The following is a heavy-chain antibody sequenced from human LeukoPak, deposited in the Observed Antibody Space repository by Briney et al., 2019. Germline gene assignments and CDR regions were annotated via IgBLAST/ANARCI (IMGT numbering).Heavy chain of an antibody. J-gene: IGHJ6*03. CDR2: IYYSGST. CDR3: ASVIGGGRRDYSYYYMDV. D-gene: IGHD3-16*01. V-gene: IGHV4-59*01. Sequence: SETLSLTCTVSGGSISSYYWSWIRQPPGKGLEWSGDIYYSGSTNYNPSLKSRVTISVDTSKNQFSLKRGSVTAADTAVYYCASVIGGGRRDYSYYYMDVWGKGTTVTISS. CDR1: GGSISSYY.